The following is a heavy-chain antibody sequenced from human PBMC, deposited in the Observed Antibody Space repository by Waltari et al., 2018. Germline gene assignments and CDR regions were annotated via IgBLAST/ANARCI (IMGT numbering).Heavy chain of an antibody. CDR2: IIPIFGTA. J-gene: IGHJ4*02. Sequence: QVQLVQSGAEMKKPGSSVKVSCKASGGTFSSYAISWVRQAPGQGLEWMGRIIPIFGTANYAQKFQGRVTITADKSTSTAYMELSSLRSEDTAVYYCARRELGYCSGGSCYFDYWGQGTLVTVSS. V-gene: IGHV1-69*08. CDR3: ARRELGYCSGGSCYFDY. CDR1: GGTFSSYA. D-gene: IGHD2-15*01.